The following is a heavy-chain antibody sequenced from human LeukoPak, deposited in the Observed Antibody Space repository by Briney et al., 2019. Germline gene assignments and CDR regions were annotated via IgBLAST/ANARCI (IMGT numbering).Heavy chain of an antibody. J-gene: IGHJ4*02. CDR1: GFTLSSNY. V-gene: IGHV3-66*01. D-gene: IGHD2-21*02. CDR3: ATETDDY. Sequence: GGSLRLSCAASGFTLSSNYMSWLRQAPGKGLEWVSVIYSGGGTYYADSVKGRFTISRDNSKNTVYLQMNSLRAEHTAVYYCATETDDYWGQGTLVTVSS. CDR2: IYSGGGT.